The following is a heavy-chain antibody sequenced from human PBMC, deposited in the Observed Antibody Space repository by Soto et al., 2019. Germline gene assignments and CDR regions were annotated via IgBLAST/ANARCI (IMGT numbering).Heavy chain of an antibody. J-gene: IGHJ5*02. Sequence: SETLSLTCTVSGGSISSYYWSWFRQPPGRGLEWIGYIYYSGSTNYNPSLKSRVTISVDTSKNQFSLKLSSVTAADTAVYYCARDSIPNYDFWSGYYQDWFDPWGQGTLVTVSS. CDR2: IYYSGST. CDR1: GGSISSYY. CDR3: ARDSIPNYDFWSGYYQDWFDP. V-gene: IGHV4-59*01. D-gene: IGHD3-3*01.